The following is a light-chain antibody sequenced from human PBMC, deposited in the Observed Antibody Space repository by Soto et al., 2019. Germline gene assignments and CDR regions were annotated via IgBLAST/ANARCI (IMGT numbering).Light chain of an antibody. CDR2: AAS. V-gene: IGKV1-12*01. Sequence: DIQMTQSPSFVSASVGDRVTITCRASQAVSTWLAWYQQKPGDAPKLLIYAASTLQSGVPSRFSGSGSGTDFTLTIRSLQPEDFATYYCQHANSFPRTFGVGTKVEIK. CDR1: QAVSTW. J-gene: IGKJ4*01. CDR3: QHANSFPRT.